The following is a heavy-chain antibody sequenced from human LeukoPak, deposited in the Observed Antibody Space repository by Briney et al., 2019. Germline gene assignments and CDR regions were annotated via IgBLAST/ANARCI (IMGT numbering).Heavy chain of an antibody. CDR2: IYSGGST. V-gene: IGHV3-53*01. J-gene: IGHJ4*02. CDR1: GFTVSSNY. D-gene: IGHD3-10*01. Sequence: GGSLRLSCAASGFTVSSNYMGWVRQAPGKGLEWVSVIYSGGSTYYADSVKGRFTISRDNSKNTLYLQMNSLRAEDTAVYYCAREGPMVRGGYYFDYWGQGTLVTVSS. CDR3: AREGPMVRGGYYFDY.